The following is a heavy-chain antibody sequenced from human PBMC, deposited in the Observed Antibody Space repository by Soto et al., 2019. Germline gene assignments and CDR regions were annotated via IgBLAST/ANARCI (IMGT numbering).Heavy chain of an antibody. CDR3: ARESYTDYVHDY. CDR2: IWYDGSNR. Sequence: QVQLVESGGGVVQPGRSLRLSCAASGFTFSSYGMHWVRQAPGKGLDWVAAIWYDGSNRYYADSVKGRFTISRDNSKNTLYLQMNSLRAEDTAVYYCARESYTDYVHDYWGQGTLVTVSS. CDR1: GFTFSSYG. V-gene: IGHV3-33*01. J-gene: IGHJ4*02. D-gene: IGHD4-17*01.